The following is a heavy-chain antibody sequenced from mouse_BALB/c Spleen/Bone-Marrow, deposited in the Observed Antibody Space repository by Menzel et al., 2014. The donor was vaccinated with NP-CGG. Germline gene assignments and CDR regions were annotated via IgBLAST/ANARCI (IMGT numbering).Heavy chain of an antibody. D-gene: IGHD2-12*01. CDR2: IWRGGST. V-gene: IGHV2-5-1*01. CDR1: GFSLTTYG. J-gene: IGHJ4*01. CDR3: ARYLGGTMDY. Sequence: QVQLQQSGPSLVQPSQSLSITCTVSGFSLTTYGVHWVRQSPGKGLEWLGVIWRGGSTDYNAAFMSRLSITKDNSKSQVFFKMNSPQADDTAIYYCARYLGGTMDYWGQGTSVTVSS.